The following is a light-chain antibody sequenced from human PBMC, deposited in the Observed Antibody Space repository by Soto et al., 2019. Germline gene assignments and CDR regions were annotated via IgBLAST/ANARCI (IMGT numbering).Light chain of an antibody. J-gene: IGKJ5*01. CDR1: QSVSSSN. CDR3: QQYGGSPIT. V-gene: IGKV3-20*01. CDR2: DAS. Sequence: EIVLTQSPGTLSLSPGDRATLYCRASQSVSSSNLAWYQQKRGQSPRLLISDASTRATGIPARFSGSGSGTEFTLTISSLQSEDFAVYYCQQYGGSPITFGLGTRLEIK.